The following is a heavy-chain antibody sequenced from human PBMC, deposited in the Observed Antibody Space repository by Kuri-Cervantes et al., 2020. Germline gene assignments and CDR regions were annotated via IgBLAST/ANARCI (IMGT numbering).Heavy chain of an antibody. CDR3: ARDEPDYDILTGSWYAFDI. CDR2: ISSSSSYI. CDR1: GSTFSSYG. Sequence: GGSLRLSCAASGSTFSSYGMHWVRQAPGKGLEWVSSISSSSSYIYYADSVKGRFTISRDNAKNSLYLQMNSLRAEDTAVYYCARDEPDYDILTGSWYAFDIWGQGTMVTVSS. J-gene: IGHJ3*02. D-gene: IGHD3-9*01. V-gene: IGHV3-21*01.